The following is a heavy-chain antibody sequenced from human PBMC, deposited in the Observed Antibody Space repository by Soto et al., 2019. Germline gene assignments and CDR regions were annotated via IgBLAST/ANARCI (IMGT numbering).Heavy chain of an antibody. V-gene: IGHV3-23*01. J-gene: IGHJ4*02. Sequence: GGSLRLSCEASGFALRNYAMTWIRQAPGKGLEWVSLISANDVGTYYAESVKTRFTISTDQSRNTVYLQMDSLRADDTAIYYCAKAKNDYNWDNRPPFDYWGQGTLVTVSS. CDR3: AKAKNDYNWDNRPPFDY. CDR1: GFALRNYA. D-gene: IGHD1-20*01. CDR2: ISANDVGT.